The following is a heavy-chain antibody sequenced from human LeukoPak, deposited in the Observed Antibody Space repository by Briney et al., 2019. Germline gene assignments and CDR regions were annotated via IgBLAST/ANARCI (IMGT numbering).Heavy chain of an antibody. Sequence: GGSLRLSCAASGFTFSSYGMHWVRQAPGKGLEWVAVIWYDGSNKYYADSVKGRFTISRDNSKNTLYLQMNSLRAEDTAVYYCARKASPMYYDFWSGYYPPDYWGQGTLVTVSS. CDR2: IWYDGSNK. J-gene: IGHJ4*02. V-gene: IGHV3-33*01. CDR3: ARKASPMYYDFWSGYYPPDY. CDR1: GFTFSSYG. D-gene: IGHD3-3*01.